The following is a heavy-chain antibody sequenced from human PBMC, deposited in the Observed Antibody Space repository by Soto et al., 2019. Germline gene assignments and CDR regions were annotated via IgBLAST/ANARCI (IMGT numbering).Heavy chain of an antibody. V-gene: IGHV1-69*01. CDR2: IIPIFRTA. CDR3: ARGGTQFLNTMNGLYV. D-gene: IGHD3-16*01. CDR1: GGTFSNYA. Sequence: QVQLVQSGAEVKKPGSSVTVSCKASGGTFSNYAINWVRQAPGQGLEWMGGIIPIFRTANYAQKFQGRVTITADLSTTTAYMELSSLRSEDTAVYYCARGGTQFLNTMNGLYVWGQGTTVTVS. J-gene: IGHJ6*02.